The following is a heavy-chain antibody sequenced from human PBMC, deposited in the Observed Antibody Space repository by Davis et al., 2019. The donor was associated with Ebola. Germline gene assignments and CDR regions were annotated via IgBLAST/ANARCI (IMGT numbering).Heavy chain of an antibody. CDR1: GFTFSSYG. Sequence: GESLKISCAASGFTFSSYGMHWVRQAPGKGLEWVAVISYDGSNKYYADSVKGRFTISRDNSKNTLYLQMNSLRAEDTAVYYCARERWWIDYWGQGTLVTVSS. V-gene: IGHV3-30*03. D-gene: IGHD2-15*01. CDR2: ISYDGSNK. CDR3: ARERWWIDY. J-gene: IGHJ4*02.